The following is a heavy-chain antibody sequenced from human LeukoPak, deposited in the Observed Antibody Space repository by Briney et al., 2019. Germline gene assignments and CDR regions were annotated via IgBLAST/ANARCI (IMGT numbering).Heavy chain of an antibody. Sequence: GASVKVSCKASGYTFTGYYMHWVRQAPGQGLEWMGWINPNSGGTNYAQKFQGRVTMTRDTSITTAYMELTRLRSDDTAVYYCARDLGPTPVGYWGQGTLVTVSS. D-gene: IGHD3-16*01. CDR3: ARDLGPTPVGY. V-gene: IGHV1-2*02. CDR1: GYTFTGYY. CDR2: INPNSGGT. J-gene: IGHJ4*02.